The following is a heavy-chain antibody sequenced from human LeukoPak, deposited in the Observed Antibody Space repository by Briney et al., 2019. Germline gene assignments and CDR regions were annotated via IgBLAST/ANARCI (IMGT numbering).Heavy chain of an antibody. CDR2: IYYSGST. Sequence: SETLSLTCTVSGVSISSGGYYWSWIRQHPGKGLEWIGYIYYSGSTYYNPSLKSRLTISPDTSSNQFSLKLNSVTAADTAVYYCARGPVRDYSNYWGQGTLVTVSS. V-gene: IGHV4-31*03. J-gene: IGHJ4*02. D-gene: IGHD4-11*01. CDR1: GVSISSGGYY. CDR3: ARGPVRDYSNY.